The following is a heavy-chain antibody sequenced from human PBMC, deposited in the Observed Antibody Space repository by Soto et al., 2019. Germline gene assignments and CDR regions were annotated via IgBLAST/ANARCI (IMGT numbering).Heavy chain of an antibody. CDR3: AKPMGDDRDYFDY. D-gene: IGHD3-16*01. J-gene: IGHJ4*01. V-gene: IGHV3-30*18. CDR2: ISYDGSNK. CDR1: GFTFSSYG. Sequence: GGSLRLSCAASGFTFSSYGMHWVRQAPGKGLEWVAVISYDGSNKYYADSVKGRFTISRVNSKNTLYLQMNSLRAEDTAVYYCAKPMGDDRDYFDYWGHGTLVTVSS.